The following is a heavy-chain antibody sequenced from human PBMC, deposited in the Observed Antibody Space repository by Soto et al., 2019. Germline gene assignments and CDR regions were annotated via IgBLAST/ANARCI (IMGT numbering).Heavy chain of an antibody. Sequence: SVKVSCKASVGTFSSYAISWVRQAPGQGLEWMGGIIPIFGTANYAQKFQGRVTITADESTSTAYMELSSLRSEDTAVYYCASISSSTSHTYYYYGMDVWGQGTTVTVSS. CDR2: IIPIFGTA. V-gene: IGHV1-69*13. CDR1: VGTFSSYA. D-gene: IGHD2-2*01. J-gene: IGHJ6*02. CDR3: ASISSSTSHTYYYYGMDV.